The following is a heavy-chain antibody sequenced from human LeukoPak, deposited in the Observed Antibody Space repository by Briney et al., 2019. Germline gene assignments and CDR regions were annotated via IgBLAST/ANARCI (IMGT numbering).Heavy chain of an antibody. J-gene: IGHJ3*02. V-gene: IGHV3-21*06. CDR3: ARVNTMIVVLDAFDI. D-gene: IGHD3-22*01. Sequence: GGSLRLSCAASGVTFSSYIMNWVRQAPGKGLEWVSSISSSSSYIYYADSVKGRFTISRDNAKNSLYLQMNSLRAEDTAMYSCARVNTMIVVLDAFDIWGQGTMVTVSS. CDR2: ISSSSSYI. CDR1: GVTFSSYI.